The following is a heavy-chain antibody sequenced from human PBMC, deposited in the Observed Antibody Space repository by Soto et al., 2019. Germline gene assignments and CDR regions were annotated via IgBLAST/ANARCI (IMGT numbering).Heavy chain of an antibody. J-gene: IGHJ6*02. D-gene: IGHD3-10*01. V-gene: IGHV4-34*01. CDR1: GGSFSGYY. Sequence: ETLSLTCAVYGGSFSGYYWSWIRQPPGKGLEWIGEIDHSGSTNYNPSLKSRVTISVDTSKNQFSLKLSSVTAADTAVYYCARTVRGVNYYYYGMDVWGQGATVTVSS. CDR2: IDHSGST. CDR3: ARTVRGVNYYYYGMDV.